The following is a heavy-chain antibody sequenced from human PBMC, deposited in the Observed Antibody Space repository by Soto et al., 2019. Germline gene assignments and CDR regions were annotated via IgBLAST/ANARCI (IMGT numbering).Heavy chain of an antibody. CDR2: TSAYNGNT. CDR3: ARDRVVVGPAAGNWFDP. CDR1: GYTFTSYF. Sequence: ASVKVSCKASGYTFTSYFISGVQQPPGRGPEGMGWTSAYNGNTNYAQNLQGRVTMSTDTSTSTDYMELRRLKSDDTAVYYCARDRVVVGPAAGNWFDPWGQGTLVTVSS. J-gene: IGHJ5*02. V-gene: IGHV1-18*04. D-gene: IGHD2-2*01.